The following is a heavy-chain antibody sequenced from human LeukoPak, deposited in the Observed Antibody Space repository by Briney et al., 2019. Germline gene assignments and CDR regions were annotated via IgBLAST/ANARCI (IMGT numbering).Heavy chain of an antibody. Sequence: GVSLRLSCAASGFSFSSYAMSWVRQAPGKGLEGGSGFTGSGGRTFYADSVKGRFIISKDNSRNTLYLQMNSLTADDTAVYYCARDMYSSGWYADYWGQGTPVTVSS. CDR1: GFSFSSYA. CDR3: ARDMYSSGWYADY. V-gene: IGHV3-23*01. D-gene: IGHD6-19*01. J-gene: IGHJ4*02. CDR2: FTGSGGRT.